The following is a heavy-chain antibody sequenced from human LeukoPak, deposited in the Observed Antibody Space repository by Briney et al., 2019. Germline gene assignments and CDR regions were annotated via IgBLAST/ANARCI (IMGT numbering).Heavy chain of an antibody. CDR1: GFTFSSYA. J-gene: IGHJ4*02. V-gene: IGHV3-23*01. CDR2: ISGSGGST. D-gene: IGHD2-21*02. CDR3: AKDRPEAYCGGDCYVFDY. Sequence: GESLRLSCAASGFTFSSYAMSWVRQAPGKGLEWVSAISGSGGSTYYADSVKGRFTISRDNSKNTLYLQMNSLRAEDTAVYYCAKDRPEAYCGGDCYVFDYWGQGTLVTVSS.